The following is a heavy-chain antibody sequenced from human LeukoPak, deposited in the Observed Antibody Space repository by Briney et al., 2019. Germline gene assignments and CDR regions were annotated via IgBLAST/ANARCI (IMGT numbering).Heavy chain of an antibody. Sequence: GASVKVSCKASGHTFTSYDINWVRQATGQGLEWMGWMNPNSGNTGYAQKFQGRVTMTRNTSISTAYMELSSLRSEDTAVYYCATLSFDYGGNGAFDIWGQGTMVTVSS. V-gene: IGHV1-8*01. CDR1: GHTFTSYD. J-gene: IGHJ3*02. D-gene: IGHD4-23*01. CDR2: MNPNSGNT. CDR3: ATLSFDYGGNGAFDI.